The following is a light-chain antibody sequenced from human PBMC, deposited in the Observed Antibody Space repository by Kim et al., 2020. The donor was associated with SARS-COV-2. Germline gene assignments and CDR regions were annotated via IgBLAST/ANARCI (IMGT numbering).Light chain of an antibody. CDR1: QIINSL. CDR3: QQYDSYPLT. Sequence: AFVGDRVTITCRASQIINSLLAWYQQKRGEAPKLLIYKTSTLESGVPSRFSDSGSGTEFTLTISSLQPDDFATYYCQQYDSYPLTFGGGTKVDIK. V-gene: IGKV1-5*03. CDR2: KTS. J-gene: IGKJ4*01.